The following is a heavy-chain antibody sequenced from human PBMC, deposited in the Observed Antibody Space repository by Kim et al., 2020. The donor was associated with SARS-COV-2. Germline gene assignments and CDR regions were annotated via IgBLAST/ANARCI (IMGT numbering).Heavy chain of an antibody. CDR3: AKGAYYYDSSGFRPLDY. D-gene: IGHD3-22*01. J-gene: IGHJ4*02. V-gene: IGHV3-33*06. CDR1: GFTFSSYG. Sequence: GGSLRLSCAASGFTFSSYGMHWVRQAPGKGLEWVAVIWYDGSNKYHADSVKGRFTISRDNSKNTLYLQMNSLRAEDTAVYYCAKGAYYYDSSGFRPLDYWGQGTLVTVSS. CDR2: IWYDGSNK.